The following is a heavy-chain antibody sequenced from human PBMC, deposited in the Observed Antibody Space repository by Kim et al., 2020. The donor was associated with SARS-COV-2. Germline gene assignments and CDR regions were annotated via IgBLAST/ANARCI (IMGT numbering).Heavy chain of an antibody. V-gene: IGHV4-59*13. D-gene: IGHD6-19*01. CDR1: GGSISSYY. J-gene: IGHJ6*02. CDR2: IYYSGST. Sequence: SETLSLTCTVSGGSISSYYWSWIRQPPGKGLEWIGYIYYSGSTNYNPSLKSRVTISVDTSKNQFSLKLSSVTAADTAVYYCARGGSGWYLRSYYYYGMDVWGQGTTVTISS. CDR3: ARGGSGWYLRSYYYYGMDV.